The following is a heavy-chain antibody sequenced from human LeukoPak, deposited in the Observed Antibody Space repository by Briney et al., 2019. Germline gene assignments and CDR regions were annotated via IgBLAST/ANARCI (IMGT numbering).Heavy chain of an antibody. CDR2: INHSGST. V-gene: IGHV4-39*07. D-gene: IGHD6-13*01. CDR1: GGSISSGSYY. J-gene: IGHJ6*03. Sequence: SETLSLTCTVSGGSISSGSYYWSWIRQPPGKGLEWIGEINHSGSTNYNPSLKSRVTISVDTSKNQFSLKLSSVTAADTAVYYCARLTPSSWYYYYYYMDVWGKGTTVTISS. CDR3: ARLTPSSWYYYYYYMDV.